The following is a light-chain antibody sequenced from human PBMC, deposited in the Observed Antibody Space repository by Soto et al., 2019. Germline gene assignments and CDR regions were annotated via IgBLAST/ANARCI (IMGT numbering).Light chain of an antibody. CDR3: SSYTSTSTLVL. V-gene: IGLV2-14*03. CDR1: SSDVGGYKY. CDR2: DVT. Sequence: QSVLTQPASVSGSPGQSITISCTGASSDVGGYKYVSWYQHHPGKAPKLLIYDVTIRPSGVSDRFSGSKSGNTASLTISGLQAEDESTYYCSSYTSTSTLVLFGRGTKLTVL. J-gene: IGLJ2*01.